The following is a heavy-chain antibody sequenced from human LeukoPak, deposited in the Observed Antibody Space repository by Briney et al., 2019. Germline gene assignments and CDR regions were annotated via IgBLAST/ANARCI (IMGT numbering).Heavy chain of an antibody. CDR1: GFTFSSYA. Sequence: GGSLRLSCAASGFTFSSYAMSWVRQAPGKGLEWVSAISGSGGSTYYADSVKGRFTISRDNSKNTLYLQMNSLRAEDTAVYYCAKLPNYDFWSGLYYFDYWGQGTLVTVSS. J-gene: IGHJ4*02. V-gene: IGHV3-23*01. CDR2: ISGSGGST. CDR3: AKLPNYDFWSGLYYFDY. D-gene: IGHD3-3*01.